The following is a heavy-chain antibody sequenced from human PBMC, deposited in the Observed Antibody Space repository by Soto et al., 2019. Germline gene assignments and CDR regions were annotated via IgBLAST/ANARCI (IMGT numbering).Heavy chain of an antibody. CDR1: GFTFSSYA. CDR3: ARDQAAGGTISRYFQD. D-gene: IGHD6-13*01. Sequence: PGGSLRLSCEASGFTFSSYAMSWVRQAPGKGLEWVSGISGGGSTTYYADSVKGRFTISRDNSKNTLYLQVNSLRAEDTAVYYCARDQAAGGTISRYFQDWGQGTLVTAPQ. J-gene: IGHJ1*01. V-gene: IGHV3-23*01. CDR2: ISGGGSTT.